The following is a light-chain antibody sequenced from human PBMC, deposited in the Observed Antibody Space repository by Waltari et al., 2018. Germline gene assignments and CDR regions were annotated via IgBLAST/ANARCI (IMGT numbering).Light chain of an antibody. J-gene: IGKJ1*01. CDR3: QQLNSYPQT. Sequence: DIQLTQSPSFLSASVGDRVTITCRASQGISSYLAWYQQKPGKAPKLLSYAASRLESGVPSRFSGIGSGTEFTLTISSLQPEDIATYFCQQLNSYPQTFGQGTKVEIK. V-gene: IGKV1-9*01. CDR2: AAS. CDR1: QGISSY.